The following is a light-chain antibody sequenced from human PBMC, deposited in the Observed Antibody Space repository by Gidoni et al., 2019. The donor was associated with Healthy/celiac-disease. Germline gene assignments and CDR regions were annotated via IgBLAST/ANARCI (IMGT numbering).Light chain of an antibody. V-gene: IGKV3-11*01. Sequence: EIVLTQSPVTLSLSPGERATLSCRASQSVSSYLAWYQQKPGQAPRLLIYDASSGSGTDFTLTISSLEPEDFAVYYCQQRSNGFTFGPGTKVDIK. CDR3: QQRSNGFT. CDR2: DAS. J-gene: IGKJ3*01. CDR1: QSVSSY.